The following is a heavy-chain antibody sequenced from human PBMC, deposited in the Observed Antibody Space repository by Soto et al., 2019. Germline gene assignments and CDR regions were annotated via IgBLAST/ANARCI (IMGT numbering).Heavy chain of an antibody. J-gene: IGHJ6*02. D-gene: IGHD3-3*01. CDR3: ARTTIFGVVISYYYYYGMDV. CDR1: GGSISSSNW. CDR2: IYHSGST. Sequence: AETLSLTCAVSGGSISSSNWWSWVRQPPGKGLEWIGEIYHSGSTNYNPSLKSRVTISVDKSKNQFSLKLSSVTAADTAVYYCARTTIFGVVISYYYYYGMDVWGQGTTVTISS. V-gene: IGHV4-4*02.